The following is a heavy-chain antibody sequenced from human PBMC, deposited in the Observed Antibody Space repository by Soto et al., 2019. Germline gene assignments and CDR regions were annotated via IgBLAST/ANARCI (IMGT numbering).Heavy chain of an antibody. CDR3: ARKLELRGSYYYYYDMDV. CDR1: GYTFTEYY. D-gene: IGHD1-7*01. Sequence: GASVKVSFKASGYTFTEYYMHWVRQAPGQGLEWMGWINPNSGCTNYAQKFQGRVTMTRDTSISTAYMELSRLRSDDTAVYYCARKLELRGSYYYYYDMDVWGQGTTVTVSS. J-gene: IGHJ6*02. V-gene: IGHV1-2*02. CDR2: INPNSGCT.